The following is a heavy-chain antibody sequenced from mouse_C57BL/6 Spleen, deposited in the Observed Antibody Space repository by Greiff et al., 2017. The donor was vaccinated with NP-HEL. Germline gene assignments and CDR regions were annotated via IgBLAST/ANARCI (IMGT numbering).Heavy chain of an antibody. V-gene: IGHV1-82*01. CDR1: GYAFSSSW. CDR2: IYPGDGDT. CDR3: ARSAQALDY. Sequence: QVTLKESGPELVKPGASVKISCKASGYAFSSSWMNWVKQRPGKGLEWIGRIYPGDGDTNYNGKFKGKATLTADKSSSTAYMQLSSLTSEDSAVYFCARSAQALDYWGQGTTLTVSS. D-gene: IGHD3-2*02. J-gene: IGHJ2*01.